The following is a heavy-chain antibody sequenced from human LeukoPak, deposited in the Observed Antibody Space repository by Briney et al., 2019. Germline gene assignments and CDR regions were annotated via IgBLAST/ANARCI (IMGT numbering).Heavy chain of an antibody. CDR1: GFTFSSYS. J-gene: IGHJ4*02. Sequence: PGGSLRLSCAASGFTFSSYSMNWVRQAPGKGLEWVSSISSSSSYIYYADSVKGRFTISRDNAKNSLYLQMNSLRAEDTAVYYCARVNRIQLWPTYVSVDYWGQGTLVTVSS. D-gene: IGHD5-18*01. CDR2: ISSSSSYI. V-gene: IGHV3-21*01. CDR3: ARVNRIQLWPTYVSVDY.